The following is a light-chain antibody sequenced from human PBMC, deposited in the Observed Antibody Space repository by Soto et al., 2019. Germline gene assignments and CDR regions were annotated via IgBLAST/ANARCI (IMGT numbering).Light chain of an antibody. Sequence: DIVMTQSPLSLPVTPGEPASISCRSSQSLLHSNGYNYLDWYLQKPGQSPQLLIYLGSYRASGVPDRFSGGGSGTDFTLTISRLEPEDFAVYYCQQFSSYPLTFGGGTKVDI. V-gene: IGKV2-28*01. CDR3: QQFSSYPLT. J-gene: IGKJ4*01. CDR2: LGS. CDR1: QSLLHSNGYNY.